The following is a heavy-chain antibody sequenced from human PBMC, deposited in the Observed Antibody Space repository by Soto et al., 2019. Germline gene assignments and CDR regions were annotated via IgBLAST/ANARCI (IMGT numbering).Heavy chain of an antibody. CDR1: GYTFKSHG. Sequence: QVPLVQSGAEVKKPGASVKVSCKTSGYTFKSHGISWVRQAPGQGLEWMGWISAYDGNTNYAQKFQGRVTMTTDTSTSTAYLALRGLRSEDTAIYYCARLLPIEAGSGDAAWGQGTLVIVSS. J-gene: IGHJ5*02. CDR2: ISAYDGNT. D-gene: IGHD3-10*01. V-gene: IGHV1-18*04. CDR3: ARLLPIEAGSGDAA.